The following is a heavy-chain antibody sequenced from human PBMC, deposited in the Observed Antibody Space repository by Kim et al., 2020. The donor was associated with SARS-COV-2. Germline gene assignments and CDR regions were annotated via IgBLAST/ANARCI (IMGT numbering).Heavy chain of an antibody. V-gene: IGHV3-33*06. D-gene: IGHD6-13*01. CDR1: GFTFSSYA. CDR3: AKPLHSSSWYWYFDL. J-gene: IGHJ2*01. CDR2: IWYDGSNK. Sequence: GGSLRLSCAASGFTFSSYAMHWVRQAPGKGLEWVAVIWYDGSNKYYADSVKGRFTISRDNSKNTLYLQMNSLRAEDTAVYYCAKPLHSSSWYWYFDLWGRGTLVTVSS.